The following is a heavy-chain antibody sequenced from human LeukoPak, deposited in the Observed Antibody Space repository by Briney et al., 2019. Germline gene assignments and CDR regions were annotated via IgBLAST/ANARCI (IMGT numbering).Heavy chain of an antibody. CDR3: ARQPPGYRLDY. Sequence: SETLSLTCTVSGGSISSYYWSGVRQPPGKGLEWIGYIYYTGNANYNPSLKSRLTISVDTSKNQLSLKLTSVTAADTAVYYCARQPPGYRLDYWGQGILVTVSS. J-gene: IGHJ4*02. CDR1: GGSISSYY. D-gene: IGHD3-16*02. V-gene: IGHV4-59*08. CDR2: IYYTGNA.